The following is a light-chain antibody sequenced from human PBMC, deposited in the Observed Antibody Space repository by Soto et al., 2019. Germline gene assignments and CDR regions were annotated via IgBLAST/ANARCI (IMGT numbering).Light chain of an antibody. J-gene: IGLJ3*02. Sequence: QSALTQPASVSGSPGQSITISCTGTSSDIGGYNLVTWYQHHPGKVPKLMIYENIKRPSGVSDRFSGSKSGNTASLTISGLQAEDEADYYCCSYAGSDNWAFGGGTKLTVL. CDR3: CSYAGSDNWA. V-gene: IGLV2-23*01. CDR2: ENI. CDR1: SSDIGGYNL.